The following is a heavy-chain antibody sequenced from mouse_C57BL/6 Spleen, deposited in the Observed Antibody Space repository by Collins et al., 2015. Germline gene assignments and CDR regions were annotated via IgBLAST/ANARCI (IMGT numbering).Heavy chain of an antibody. J-gene: IGHJ1*03. CDR1: Y. D-gene: IGHD2-4*01. V-gene: IGHV1-84*01. Sequence: YINWVKQRPGQGLEWIGWIYPGSGNTKYNEKFKGKATLTVDTSSSTAYMQLSSLTSEDSAVYFCARTYDYGGSHWYFDVWGTGTTVTVSS. CDR3: ARTYDYGGSHWYFDV. CDR2: IYPGSGNT.